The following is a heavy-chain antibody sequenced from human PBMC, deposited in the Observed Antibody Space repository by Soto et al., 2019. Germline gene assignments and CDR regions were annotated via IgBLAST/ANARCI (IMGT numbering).Heavy chain of an antibody. J-gene: IGHJ5*02. CDR3: AREVGETSSLWLDP. Sequence: ASVKVSCKAPGSTFTNNYINWVRQAPVQGLEWIGWMNTNTNTTDSAEGFEGRVSLTWDTSISTAYMQLNSLKIDDTPVYYCAREVGETSSLWLDPWGQGTLVTVSS. V-gene: IGHV1-8*01. CDR2: MNTNTNTT. CDR1: GSTFTNNY.